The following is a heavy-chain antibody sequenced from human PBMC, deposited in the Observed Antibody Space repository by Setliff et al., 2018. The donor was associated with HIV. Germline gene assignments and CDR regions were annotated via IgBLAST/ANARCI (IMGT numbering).Heavy chain of an antibody. CDR1: GYSFSNHW. D-gene: IGHD6-13*01. V-gene: IGHV5-51*01. CDR2: IYPGVYPGDSNP. J-gene: IGHJ3*02. CDR3: VRPKYSSSSYAFDI. Sequence: GESLKISCTGSGYSFSNHWISWVRQMPGRGLEWVGIIYPGVYPGDSNPRYSPSFHGQVTISADRSSSTAYLQWSSLKASDTAMYYCVRPKYSSSSYAFDIWGQGTMVTVSS.